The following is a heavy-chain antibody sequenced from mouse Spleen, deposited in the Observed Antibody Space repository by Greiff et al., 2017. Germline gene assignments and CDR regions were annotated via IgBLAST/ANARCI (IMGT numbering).Heavy chain of an antibody. D-gene: IGHD1-1*02. J-gene: IGHJ1*01. Sequence: QVQLQQSGPELVKPGASVKISCKASGYAFSSSWMNRVKQRPGKGLEWIGRIYPGDGDTNYNGKFKGKATLTADKSSSTAYMQLSSLTSEDSAVYFCARWRIYGRDFDVWGAGTTVTVSS. CDR1: GYAFSSSW. CDR3: ARWRIYGRDFDV. CDR2: IYPGDGDT. V-gene: IGHV1-82*01.